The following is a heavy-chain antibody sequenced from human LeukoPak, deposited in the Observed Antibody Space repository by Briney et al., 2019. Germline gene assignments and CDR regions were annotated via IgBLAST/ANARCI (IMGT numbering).Heavy chain of an antibody. J-gene: IGHJ4*02. CDR3: ARARGYSGYYDY. D-gene: IGHD5-12*01. V-gene: IGHV1-46*01. CDR2: INPSGGST. CDR1: GFNFSSYG. Sequence: GGSLRLSCVVSGFNFSSYGMHWVRQAPGQGLEWMGIINPSGGSTSYAQKFQGRVTMTRDTSTSTVYMELSSLRSEDTAVYCCARARGYSGYYDYWGQGTLVTVSS.